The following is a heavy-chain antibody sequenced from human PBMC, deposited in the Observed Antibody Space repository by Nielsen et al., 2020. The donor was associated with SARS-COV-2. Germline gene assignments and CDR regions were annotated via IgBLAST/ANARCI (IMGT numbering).Heavy chain of an antibody. CDR1: AFPFSDYY. J-gene: IGHJ4*02. V-gene: IGHV3-71*01. CDR2: VRSPTYGATS. Sequence: GGSLRLSCTASAFPFSDYYLSWVRQAPGKGLEWLGFVRSPTYGATSEYAASVRDRFTISRDESTRIAYLQMNSLRAEDTAVYYCAKASELWRGSSWYSPRMDVYYFDYWGQGTLVTVSS. D-gene: IGHD6-13*01. CDR3: AKASELWRGSSWYSPRMDVYYFDY.